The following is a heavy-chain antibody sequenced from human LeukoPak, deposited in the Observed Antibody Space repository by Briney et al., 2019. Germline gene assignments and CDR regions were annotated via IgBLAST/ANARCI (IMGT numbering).Heavy chain of an antibody. J-gene: IGHJ4*02. V-gene: IGHV3-48*01. Sequence: GGSLRLSCAASGFTFSSYSMNWVRQAPGKGLEWVSYISSSSSTIYYADSVKGRFTISRDNAKNSLYLQMNSLRAEDTAVYYCASNTAYDSTDYWGQGTLVTVSS. D-gene: IGHD3-22*01. CDR3: ASNTAYDSTDY. CDR2: ISSSSSTI. CDR1: GFTFSSYS.